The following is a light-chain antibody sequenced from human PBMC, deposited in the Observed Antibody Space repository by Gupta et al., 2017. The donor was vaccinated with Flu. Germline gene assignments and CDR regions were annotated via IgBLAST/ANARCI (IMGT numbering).Light chain of an antibody. V-gene: IGKV3-15*01. CDR2: GAS. Sequence: EIVMTQSPATLSVSPGERATLSCRASQSVSSNLAWYQQKPGQAPRLLIYGASTRATGIPARFSGSGYGTEFTLTISSRQSEDFAVYYCQQYKNWLPLTFGHGTKVDIK. J-gene: IGKJ3*01. CDR1: QSVSSN. CDR3: QQYKNWLPLT.